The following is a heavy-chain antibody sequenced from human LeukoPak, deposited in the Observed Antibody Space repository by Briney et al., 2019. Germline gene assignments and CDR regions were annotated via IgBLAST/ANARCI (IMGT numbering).Heavy chain of an antibody. CDR2: INHSGST. Sequence: PSETLSRTCAVYGGSFSGYYWSWIRQPPGKGLEWIGEINHSGSTNYNPSLKSRVTISVDTSKNQFSLKLSSVTAADTAVYYCARCPNDYGDAQYFQHWGQGTLVTVSS. J-gene: IGHJ1*01. D-gene: IGHD4-17*01. CDR1: GGSFSGYY. CDR3: ARCPNDYGDAQYFQH. V-gene: IGHV4-34*01.